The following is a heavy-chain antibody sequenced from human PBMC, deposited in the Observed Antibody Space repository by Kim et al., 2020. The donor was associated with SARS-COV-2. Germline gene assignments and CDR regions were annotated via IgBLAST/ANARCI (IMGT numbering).Heavy chain of an antibody. V-gene: IGHV3-48*02. J-gene: IGHJ6*02. CDR2: AI. CDR3: ARDAHGLDV. Sequence: AIYYADSVWGRFTASSDSGKNSMYLQMNSLRDEDTAVYYCARDAHGLDVWGQGTTVTVSS.